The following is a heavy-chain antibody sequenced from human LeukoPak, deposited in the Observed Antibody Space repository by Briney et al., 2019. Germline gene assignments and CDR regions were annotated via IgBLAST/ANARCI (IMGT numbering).Heavy chain of an antibody. CDR2: ISYDGSNK. CDR1: GFSFSSYG. CDR3: APDLRGSAWSLDD. Sequence: GGSLRLSCAASGFSFSSYGMHWVRQAPGKGLEWVTFISYDGSNKYYEDSVKGRFTISRDNSKNTVHLQMSSLRAEDTAIYYCAPDLRGSAWSLDDWGQGTLVTVSS. J-gene: IGHJ4*02. D-gene: IGHD6-13*01. V-gene: IGHV3-30*03.